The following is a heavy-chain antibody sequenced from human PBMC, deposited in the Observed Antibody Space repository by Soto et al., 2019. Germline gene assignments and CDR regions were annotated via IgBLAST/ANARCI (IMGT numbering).Heavy chain of an antibody. Sequence: PGGSLRLSCAASGFNFSLFGMHWVRQVPGKGLEWVAVKSFDGSNTHYADSVNGRFLISRDNFKEILYLQMNSLRPEDTAVYFCAKDFFYDGGGYYGPLDQGGQEPPVPVPS. CDR3: AKDFFYDGGGYYGPLDQ. V-gene: IGHV3-30*18. CDR2: KSFDGSNT. CDR1: GFNFSLFG. D-gene: IGHD3-22*01. J-gene: IGHJ4*02.